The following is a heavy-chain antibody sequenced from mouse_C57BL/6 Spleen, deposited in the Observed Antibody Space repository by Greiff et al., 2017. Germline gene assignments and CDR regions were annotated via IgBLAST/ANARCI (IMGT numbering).Heavy chain of an antibody. CDR3: ARPSDYYGSSYYWYFDV. V-gene: IGHV1-26*01. CDR1: GYTFTDYY. CDR2: INPNNGGT. Sequence: VQLQQSGPELVKPGASVKISCKASGYTFTDYYMNWVKQSHGKSLEWIGDINPNNGGTSYNQKFKGKATLTVDKSSSTAYMGLRSLTSEDSAVYYCARPSDYYGSSYYWYFDVWGTGTTVTVSS. J-gene: IGHJ1*03. D-gene: IGHD1-1*01.